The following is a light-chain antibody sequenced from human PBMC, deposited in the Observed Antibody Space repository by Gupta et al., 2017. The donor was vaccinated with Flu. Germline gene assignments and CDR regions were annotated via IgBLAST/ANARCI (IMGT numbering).Light chain of an antibody. J-gene: IGLJ2*01. CDR2: MNN. CDR1: SSNIGSNT. V-gene: IGLV1-44*01. CDR3: AAWDDRLNGVV. Sequence: QSVLTQPPSASGTPGQRVTISCSGSSSNIGSNTVNWYQKLQGTAHKRRIYMNNQRPSGVTDRFAGYKADTSAYRAIRGLQSEDEADDDGAAWDDRLNGVVFGGGTKLTVL.